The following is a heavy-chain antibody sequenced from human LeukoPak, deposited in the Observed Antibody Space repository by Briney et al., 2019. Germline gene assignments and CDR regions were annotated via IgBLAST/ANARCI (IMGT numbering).Heavy chain of an antibody. Sequence: ASVKVSCKASGYTFTGYYMHWVRQAPGQGLEWMGWINPNSGGTNYAQKFQGRVTMTRDTSISTAYMELSRLRSEDTAVYYCATGTVGATNDAFDIWGQGTMVTVSS. V-gene: IGHV1-2*02. D-gene: IGHD1-26*01. CDR1: GYTFTGYY. J-gene: IGHJ3*02. CDR2: INPNSGGT. CDR3: ATGTVGATNDAFDI.